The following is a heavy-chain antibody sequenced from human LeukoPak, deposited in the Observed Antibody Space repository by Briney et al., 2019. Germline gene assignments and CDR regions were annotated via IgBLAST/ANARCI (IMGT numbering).Heavy chain of an antibody. Sequence: GGSLRLSCAASGFTFSSYSMNWVRQAPGKGQEWVSSISSSSSYIYYADSVKGRFTISRDNAKNSLYLQMNSLRAEDTAVYYCAREEANTYYYDSSGYYYYWGQGTLVTVSS. CDR2: ISSSSSYI. V-gene: IGHV3-21*01. D-gene: IGHD3-22*01. CDR3: AREEANTYYYDSSGYYYY. J-gene: IGHJ4*02. CDR1: GFTFSSYS.